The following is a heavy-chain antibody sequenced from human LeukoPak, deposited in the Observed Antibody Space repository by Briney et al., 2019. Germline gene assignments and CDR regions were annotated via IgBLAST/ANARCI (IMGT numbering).Heavy chain of an antibody. CDR3: ARDRHYDSRSKNWFDP. V-gene: IGHV4-4*07. CDR2: IYTSGST. D-gene: IGHD3-10*01. CDR1: GGSLSNYY. J-gene: IGHJ5*02. Sequence: TPSETLSLTCTVSGGSLSNYYWSWIRQPAGKGLEWIGRIYTSGSTKYSPSLKSRVSMSIDTSKNQFSLKLSSVTAADTAVYYCARDRHYDSRSKNWFDPWGQGTLVTVSS.